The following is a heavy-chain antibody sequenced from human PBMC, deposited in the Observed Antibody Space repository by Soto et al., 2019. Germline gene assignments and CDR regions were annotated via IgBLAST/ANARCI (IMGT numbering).Heavy chain of an antibody. J-gene: IGHJ4*02. V-gene: IGHV1-18*04. CDR1: GYTFSNFG. Sequence: QVQLVQSGPEVESPGASVKVSCKASGYTFSNFGINWVRQAPGQGLEWMGWITPYNGNANYAQKHQDRLTITTDTSTNTAYLELRSLRSDDTAVYFCAIARMYSGAYHDYWGQGTLVTVSS. CDR2: ITPYNGNA. D-gene: IGHD1-26*01. CDR3: AIARMYSGAYHDY.